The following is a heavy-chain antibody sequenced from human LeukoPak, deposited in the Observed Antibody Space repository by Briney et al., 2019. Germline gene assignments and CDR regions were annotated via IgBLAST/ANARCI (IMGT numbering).Heavy chain of an antibody. V-gene: IGHV4-61*02. CDR1: GVSISSGSYD. Sequence: SETLSLTCTVSGVSISSGSYDWNWIRQPAGKGLEWIGRFYISGGTNYNPSLKSRVTISVDTSKNQFSLKLDSVTAADTAVYYCASLGGFAIWGQGTVVTVSS. J-gene: IGHJ3*02. CDR2: FYISGGT. CDR3: ASLGGFAI.